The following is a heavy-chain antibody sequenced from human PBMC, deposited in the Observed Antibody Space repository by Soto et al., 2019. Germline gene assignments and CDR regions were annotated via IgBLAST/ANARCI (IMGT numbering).Heavy chain of an antibody. CDR2: ISYDGIKK. CDR3: AKEQGGFDS. J-gene: IGHJ4*02. CDR1: GFTFRDYG. D-gene: IGHD3-16*01. V-gene: IGHV3-30*18. Sequence: QVQLVESGGGVVQPGRSLRLSCAASGFTFRDYGMHWVRQAPGKGLEWVALISYDGIKKYYADSVKGRFTISRDNSKNTLYLQMNSLRAEDTAVYYCAKEQGGFDSWGQGTLVTVSS.